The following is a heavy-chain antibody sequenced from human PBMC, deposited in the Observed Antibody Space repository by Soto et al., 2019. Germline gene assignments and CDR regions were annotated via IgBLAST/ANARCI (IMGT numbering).Heavy chain of an antibody. CDR2: IYYSGST. J-gene: IGHJ5*02. V-gene: IGHV4-39*01. CDR1: GGSISSSSYY. D-gene: IGHD3-3*01. Sequence: SETLSLTCTVSGGSISSSSYYWGWIRQPPGKGLEWIGSIYYSGSTYYNPSLKSRVTISVDTSKNQFSLKLSSVTAADTAVYYCARHDDFWSGYYEGEFDPWGQGTLVTVSS. CDR3: ARHDDFWSGYYEGEFDP.